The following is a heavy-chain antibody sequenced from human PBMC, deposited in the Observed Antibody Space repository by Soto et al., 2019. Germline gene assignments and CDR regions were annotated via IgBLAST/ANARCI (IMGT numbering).Heavy chain of an antibody. CDR1: GFTFSSYG. V-gene: IGHV3-33*01. CDR2: IWYDGSNK. D-gene: IGHD2-21*02. J-gene: IGHJ6*02. CDR3: ARAIRPHIVVVTAVYYYYGMDV. Sequence: GGSLRLSCAASGFTFSSYGMHWVRQAPGKGLEWVAVIWYDGSNKYYADSVKGRFTISRDNSKNTLYLQMNSLRAEDTAVYYCARAIRPHIVVVTAVYYYYGMDVWGQGTTVTVSS.